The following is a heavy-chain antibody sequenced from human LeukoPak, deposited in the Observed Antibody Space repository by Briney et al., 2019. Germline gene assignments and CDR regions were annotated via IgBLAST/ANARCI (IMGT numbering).Heavy chain of an antibody. CDR2: IYPGDSDT. CDR1: GYSFTSYW. CDR3: ARGAASYYDSSGYYLC. D-gene: IGHD3-22*01. V-gene: IGHV5-51*01. J-gene: IGHJ4*02. Sequence: GASVKVSCKASGYSFTSYWIGWVRQMPGKGLEWMGIIYPGDSDTRYSPSFQGQVTVSADKSISTAYLQWSSLKASDTAMYYCARGAASYYDSSGYYLCWGQGTLVTVSS.